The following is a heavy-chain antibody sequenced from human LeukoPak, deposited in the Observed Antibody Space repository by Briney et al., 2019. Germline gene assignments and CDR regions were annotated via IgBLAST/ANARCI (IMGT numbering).Heavy chain of an antibody. CDR3: ARDNSGSYSDYYYMDV. CDR1: GFTFSSYW. J-gene: IGHJ6*03. V-gene: IGHV3-7*01. CDR2: IKQDGSEK. D-gene: IGHD1-26*01. Sequence: PGGSLRLSCAASGFTFSSYWTSWVRQAPGKGLEWVANIKQDGSEKYYVDSVKGRFTISRDNAKNSLYLQMNSLGAEDTAVYYCARDNSGSYSDYYYMDVWGKGTTVTVSS.